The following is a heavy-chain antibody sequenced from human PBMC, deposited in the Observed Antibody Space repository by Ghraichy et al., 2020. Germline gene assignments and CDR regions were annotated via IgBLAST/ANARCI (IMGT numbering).Heavy chain of an antibody. CDR3: AKESREVKLGGPYFYYYGMDV. CDR2: ISDDGSNK. D-gene: IGHD1-26*01. J-gene: IGHJ6*02. CDR1: GFTLSRYG. Sequence: GSLRLSCAASGFTLSRYGMHWFRQAPGKGLEWVAVISDDGSNKYYADSVKGRFTFSRDNSKNTLYLQMNSLRAEDTAVYFCAKESREVKLGGPYFYYYGMDVWGQGTTATVSS. V-gene: IGHV3-30*18.